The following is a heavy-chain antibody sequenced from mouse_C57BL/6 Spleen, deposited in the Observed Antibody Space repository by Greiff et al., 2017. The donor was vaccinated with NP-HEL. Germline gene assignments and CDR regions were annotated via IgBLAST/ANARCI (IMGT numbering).Heavy chain of an antibody. V-gene: IGHV1-72*01. D-gene: IGHD2-4*01. CDR3: TRYGYDYEEWFAY. Sequence: QVQLQQPGAELVKPGASVKLSCKASGYTFTSYWMHWVKQRPGRGLEWIGRLDPNSGGPKYHEKFTSKATLPVDKPSSTAYMPRSSLPSDDSSVYYCTRYGYDYEEWFAYWGQGTLVTVSA. J-gene: IGHJ3*01. CDR2: LDPNSGGP. CDR1: GYTFTSYW.